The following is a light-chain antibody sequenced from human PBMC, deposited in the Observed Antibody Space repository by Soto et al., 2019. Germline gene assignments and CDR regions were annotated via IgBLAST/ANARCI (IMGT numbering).Light chain of an antibody. CDR3: QQYNTWPPWT. CDR1: QSVSSK. CDR2: GVS. V-gene: IGKV3-15*01. J-gene: IGKJ1*01. Sequence: GMSHSPATLSVSTGERATLSCTARQSVSSKLAWFQQKPGQAPSLLIYGVSTRATGVPVRFSGSGSGTEFTLTVNSLQSEDFAVYYCQQYNTWPPWTFGEGTKVDI.